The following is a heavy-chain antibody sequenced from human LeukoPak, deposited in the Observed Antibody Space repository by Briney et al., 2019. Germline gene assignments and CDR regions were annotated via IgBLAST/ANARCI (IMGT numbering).Heavy chain of an antibody. D-gene: IGHD6-19*01. Sequence: GGSLRLSCAASGFTFSSYSMNWVRQAPGEGLEWVAVIWYDGSNKYYGDSVKGRFTISRDNSKNTLYLHVNSLRAEDTAVYYCARSPSGSGWTIDYWGQGTLVTVSS. CDR2: IWYDGSNK. CDR3: ARSPSGSGWTIDY. J-gene: IGHJ4*02. V-gene: IGHV3-33*08. CDR1: GFTFSSYS.